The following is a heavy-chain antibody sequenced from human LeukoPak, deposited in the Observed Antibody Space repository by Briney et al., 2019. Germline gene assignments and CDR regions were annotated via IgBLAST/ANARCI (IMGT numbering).Heavy chain of an antibody. J-gene: IGHJ4*02. CDR1: GYTFIDYY. D-gene: IGHD3-16*01. CDR3: ARAGTVMLLDY. V-gene: IGHV1-2*02. CDR2: MNPKNGDT. Sequence: ASVKVSCKASGYTFIDYYLHWVRQAPGQGLDWMGWMNPKNGDTNYAQKFQGRVSMTRDTSITTAYMELTSLRSDDTAVYFCARAGTVMLLDYWGQGTLVTVSS.